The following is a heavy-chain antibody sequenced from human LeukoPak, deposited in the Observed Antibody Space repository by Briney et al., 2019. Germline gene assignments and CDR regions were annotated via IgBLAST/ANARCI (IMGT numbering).Heavy chain of an antibody. D-gene: IGHD6-6*01. Sequence: GGSLRLSCAASGFTFDDYAMYWVRQAPGKGLEWVSGISWNRGDIGYADSVKGRFAFSRDNAKNSLYLQMNSLRVEDTALYYCAKGTSSSVYYYYGMDVWGQGTTVTVSS. V-gene: IGHV3-9*01. CDR2: ISWNRGDI. CDR1: GFTFDDYA. J-gene: IGHJ6*02. CDR3: AKGTSSSVYYYYGMDV.